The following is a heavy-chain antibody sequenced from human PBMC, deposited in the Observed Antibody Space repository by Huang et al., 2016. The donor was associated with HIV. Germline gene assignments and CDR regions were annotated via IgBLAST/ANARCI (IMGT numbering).Heavy chain of an antibody. CDR3: ARGGLLWFGELST. J-gene: IGHJ5*02. V-gene: IGHV1-8*01. CDR2: RNPNSGDT. D-gene: IGHD3-10*01. CDR1: GYTFTNYD. Sequence: QVQLVQSGAEVKKPGASVKVSCKASGYTFTNYDINWVRQATGQGLEWMGWRNPNSGDTGFAQKVQGRVTMTRNTSISTAYMELSSLRSEDTAVYYCARGGLLWFGELSTWGQGTLVTVSS.